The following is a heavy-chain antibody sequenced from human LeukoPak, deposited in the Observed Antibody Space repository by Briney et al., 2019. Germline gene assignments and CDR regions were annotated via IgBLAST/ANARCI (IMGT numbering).Heavy chain of an antibody. CDR2: IIPILGIA. J-gene: IGHJ4*02. CDR3: ARDPEEHSSGYYVDY. CDR1: GGTFSSYA. V-gene: IGHV1-69*04. D-gene: IGHD3-22*01. Sequence: ASVKVSCKASGGTFSSYAISWVRQAPGQGLEWMGRIIPILGIANYAQKFQGRVTITADKSTSTAYMELSSLRSEDTAVYYCARDPEEHSSGYYVDYWGQGTLVTVSS.